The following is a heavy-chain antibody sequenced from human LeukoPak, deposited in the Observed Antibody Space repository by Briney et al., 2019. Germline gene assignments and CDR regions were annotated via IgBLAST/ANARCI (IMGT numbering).Heavy chain of an antibody. V-gene: IGHV4-39*01. CDR1: GGSISSSSYY. Sequence: SETLSLTCTVSGGSISSSSYYWGWIRQPPGQGLEWIGSIYYSGSTYYNPSLKSRVTISVDTSKNQFSLKLSSVTAADTAVYYCARPHYDSSGYYWTFDYWGQGTLVTVSS. CDR3: ARPHYDSSGYYWTFDY. D-gene: IGHD3-22*01. J-gene: IGHJ4*02. CDR2: IYYSGST.